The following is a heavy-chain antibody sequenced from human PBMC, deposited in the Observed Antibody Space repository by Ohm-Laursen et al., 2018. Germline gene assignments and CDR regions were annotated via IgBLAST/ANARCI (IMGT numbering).Heavy chain of an antibody. CDR1: GFTFDDSA. J-gene: IGHJ4*02. Sequence: SLRLSCAASGFTFDDSAMSWVRQAPGKGLEWVSGISASGGSTYYADSVKGRFTISRDNSKNTLDLQMNSLRAEDTAIYYCAKDLGDYDILTGLDYWGQGTLVTVSS. CDR2: ISASGGST. V-gene: IGHV3-23*01. D-gene: IGHD3-9*01. CDR3: AKDLGDYDILTGLDY.